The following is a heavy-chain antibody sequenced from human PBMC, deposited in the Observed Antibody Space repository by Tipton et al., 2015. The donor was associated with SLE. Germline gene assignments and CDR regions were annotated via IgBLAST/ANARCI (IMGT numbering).Heavy chain of an antibody. CDR2: IRSDGSNK. CDR1: GFSFSGYA. J-gene: IGHJ4*02. CDR3: ARGRGMITFGGVFAD. V-gene: IGHV3-30*02. Sequence: GSLRLSCAASGFSFSGYAMHWVRRAPGKGLEWVAFIRSDGSNKYYVDSVKGRFTISRDNFKNTLYLQMNSLRSDDTAVYYCARGRGMITFGGVFADWGQGSLVTVSS. D-gene: IGHD3-16*02.